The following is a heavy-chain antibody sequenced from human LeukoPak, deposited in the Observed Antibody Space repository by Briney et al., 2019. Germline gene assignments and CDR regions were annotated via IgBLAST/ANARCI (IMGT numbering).Heavy chain of an antibody. CDR2: IHSDGGTT. CDR1: GFTFSDYW. V-gene: IGHV3-74*01. D-gene: IGHD1-26*01. J-gene: IGHJ4*02. Sequence: GGSLRLSCAASGFTFSDYWIHWVRQAPGKGLVLVSLIHSDGGTTNYADSVKGRFTISRDNAKNTVYLQMNSLRVEDTAVYYCARDIYSIAEWGQGTLVTVSS. CDR3: ARDIYSIAE.